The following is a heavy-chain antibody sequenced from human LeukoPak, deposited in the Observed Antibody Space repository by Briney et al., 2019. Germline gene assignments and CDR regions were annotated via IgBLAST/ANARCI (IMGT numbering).Heavy chain of an antibody. J-gene: IGHJ6*02. Sequence: SETLSLTCAVYGGSFSGYYWSWIRQPPGKGLEWIGEINHSGSTNYNPSLKSRVTISVDTSKNQFSLKLSSVTAADTAVYYCARGLVTLQRLVVVPAAYGMDVWGQGTTVTVSS. D-gene: IGHD2-2*01. CDR1: GGSFSGYY. V-gene: IGHV4-34*01. CDR3: ARGLVTLQRLVVVPAAYGMDV. CDR2: INHSGST.